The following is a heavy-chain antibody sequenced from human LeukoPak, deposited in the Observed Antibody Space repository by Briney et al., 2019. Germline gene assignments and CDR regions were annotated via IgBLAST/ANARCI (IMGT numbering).Heavy chain of an antibody. CDR3: ARGIVVVPAAHHGYYFDS. J-gene: IGHJ4*02. CDR1: GGTFSSYA. CDR2: IIPIFGTA. D-gene: IGHD2-2*01. Sequence: SVKVSCKASGGTFSSYAISWVRQAPGQGLEWMGGIIPIFGTANYAQKFQGRVTITTDESTSTAYMELSSLRSEDTAVYYCARGIVVVPAAHHGYYFDSWGQGTLVTVSS. V-gene: IGHV1-69*05.